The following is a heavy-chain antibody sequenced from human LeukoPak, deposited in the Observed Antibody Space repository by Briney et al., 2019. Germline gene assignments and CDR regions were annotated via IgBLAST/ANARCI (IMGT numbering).Heavy chain of an antibody. CDR1: GFTLCSHV. D-gene: IGHD2-2*01. V-gene: IGHV3-23*01. Sequence: GGSLRHSSAPSGFTLCSHVTSCVPPAPEGRGGWVSAISVSDDNTYYADSVKGRFTISRDNSKNTLYLQMNSLRAEDTAVYYCARPYSSSVQRYFDYWGQGTLVTVSS. J-gene: IGHJ4*02. CDR2: ISVSDDNT. CDR3: ARPYSSSVQRYFDY.